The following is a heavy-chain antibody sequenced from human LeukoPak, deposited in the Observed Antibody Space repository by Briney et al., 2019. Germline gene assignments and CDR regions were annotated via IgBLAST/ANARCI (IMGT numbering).Heavy chain of an antibody. CDR2: IYHSGST. CDR1: GGSISSGGYA. D-gene: IGHD3-22*01. V-gene: IGHV4-30-2*01. CDR3: ARVVRYDSSGYFLDY. J-gene: IGHJ4*02. Sequence: SETLSLTCAVSGGSISSGGYAWSWMRQPPGKGLEWSGYIYHSGSTYYNPSLKSRVTISVDRSKNQFSLKLSSVTAADTAVYYCARVVRYDSSGYFLDYWGQGTLVTVSS.